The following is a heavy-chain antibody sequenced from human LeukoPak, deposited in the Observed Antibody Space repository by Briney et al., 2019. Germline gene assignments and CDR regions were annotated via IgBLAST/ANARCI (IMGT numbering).Heavy chain of an antibody. V-gene: IGHV7-4-1*02. Sequence: ASVKVSCKASGYTFTSYAMNWVRQAPGQGLEWMGRINTNTGQPTYVRGFTGRFVFSLDSSVSTAYLQISSLEAADTAVYYCTRDRTEIGNDCWGQGTLITVSS. D-gene: IGHD5-24*01. CDR1: GYTFTSYA. CDR2: INTNTGQP. CDR3: TRDRTEIGNDC. J-gene: IGHJ4*02.